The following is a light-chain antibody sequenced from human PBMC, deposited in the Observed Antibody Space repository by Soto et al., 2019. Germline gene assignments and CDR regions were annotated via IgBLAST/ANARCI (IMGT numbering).Light chain of an antibody. CDR1: QSISSW. V-gene: IGKV1-5*01. CDR3: QQYNSYSWT. CDR2: DAS. Sequence: DIQMTQSPSSLSASVGDRVTIXXQASQSISSWLAWYQQKPGKAPKVXIYDASSLESGVPSRFSGSGSGTEFTLTISSLQPDDFATYYCQQYNSYSWTFGQGTKVDIK. J-gene: IGKJ1*01.